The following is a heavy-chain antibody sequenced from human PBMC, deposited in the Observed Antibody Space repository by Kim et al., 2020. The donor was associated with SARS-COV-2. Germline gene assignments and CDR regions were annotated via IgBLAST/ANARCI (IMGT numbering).Heavy chain of an antibody. Sequence: GGSLRLSCAASGFTFSSYAMHWVRQAPGKGLEWVAVISYDGSNKYYADSVKGRFTISRDNSKNTLYLQMNSLRAEDTAVYYCARGALGLRLGESSPYWGQGTLVTVSS. CDR2: ISYDGSNK. CDR1: GFTFSSYA. J-gene: IGHJ4*02. CDR3: ARGALGLRLGESSPY. D-gene: IGHD3-16*01. V-gene: IGHV3-30*04.